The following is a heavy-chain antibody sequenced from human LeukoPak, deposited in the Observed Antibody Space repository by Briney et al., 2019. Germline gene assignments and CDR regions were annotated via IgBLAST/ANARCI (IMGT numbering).Heavy chain of an antibody. CDR3: ARDLNDDVGVPKNEFDY. CDR2: ISGSGDGGSGGIT. CDR1: GFTFSTYA. Sequence: GGSLRLSCAASGFTFSTYAMSWVRQAPGRGLEWVSAISGSGDGGSGGITYYADSVKGRFTISRDNSKNTLYLQMNSLRAEDTAVYYCARDLNDDVGVPKNEFDYWGQGTLVTVSS. V-gene: IGHV3-23*01. D-gene: IGHD1-1*01. J-gene: IGHJ4*02.